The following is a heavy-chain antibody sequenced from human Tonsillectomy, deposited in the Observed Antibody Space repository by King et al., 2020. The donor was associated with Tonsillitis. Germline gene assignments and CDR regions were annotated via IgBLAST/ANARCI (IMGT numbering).Heavy chain of an antibody. J-gene: IGHJ4*02. V-gene: IGHV3-23*04. CDR3: AKDHGKGYCTNGVCYNFDY. D-gene: IGHD2-8*01. CDR2: ISGCGVST. Sequence: VQLVESGGGLVQPGGSLRLSCAASGFTFSSYAMSWVRQAPGKGLEWVSGISGCGVSTYYADSVKGRFTISRDNSKNTLYLQMNSLRAEDTAVYYCAKDHGKGYCTNGVCYNFDYWGPGTLVTVSS. CDR1: GFTFSSYA.